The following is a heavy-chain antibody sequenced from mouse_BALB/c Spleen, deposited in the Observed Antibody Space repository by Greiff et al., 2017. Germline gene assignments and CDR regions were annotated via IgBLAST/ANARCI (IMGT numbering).Heavy chain of an antibody. V-gene: IGHV5-12-2*01. CDR3: ARQGYYGSRYFDY. CDR2: ISNGGGST. Sequence: EVKLVESGGGLVQPGGSLKLSCAASGFTFSSYTMSWVRQTPEKRLEWVAYISNGGGSTYYPDTVKGRFTISRDNAKNTLYLQMSSLRSEDTAMYYCARQGYYGSRYFDYWGQGTTLTVSS. CDR1: GFTFSSYT. J-gene: IGHJ2*01. D-gene: IGHD1-1*01.